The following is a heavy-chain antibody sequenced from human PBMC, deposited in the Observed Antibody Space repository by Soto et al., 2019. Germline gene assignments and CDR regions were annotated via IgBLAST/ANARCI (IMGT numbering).Heavy chain of an antibody. CDR3: AAMGVAAAIIPFDY. CDR2: IVVGSGNT. CDR1: GFTFTSSA. Sequence: QMQLVQSGPEVKKPGTSVKVSCKASGFTFTSSAVQWVRQARGQRLEWIGWIVVGSGNTNYAQKFQERVTITRDMSTSTAYMELSSLRSEDTAVYYCAAMGVAAAIIPFDYWGQGTLVTVSS. J-gene: IGHJ4*02. V-gene: IGHV1-58*01. D-gene: IGHD6-13*01.